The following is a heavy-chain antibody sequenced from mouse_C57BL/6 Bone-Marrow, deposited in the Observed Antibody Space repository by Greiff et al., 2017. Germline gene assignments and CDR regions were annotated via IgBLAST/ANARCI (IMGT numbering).Heavy chain of an antibody. CDR3: ATGTGY. CDR2: ISSGSSTI. J-gene: IGHJ2*01. Sequence: EVQLMESGGGLVKPGGSLKLSCAASGFTFSDYGMHWVRQAPEKGLEWVAYISSGSSTIYYADTVKGRFTISRNDAKNTLFLQMTSLRAEDTAMYYCATGTGYWGQGTTLTVSS. CDR1: GFTFSDYG. V-gene: IGHV5-17*01. D-gene: IGHD4-1*01.